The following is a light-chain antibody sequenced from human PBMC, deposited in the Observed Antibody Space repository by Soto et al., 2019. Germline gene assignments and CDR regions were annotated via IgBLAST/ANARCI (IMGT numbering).Light chain of an antibody. CDR1: SSDVGIYNY. CDR2: EVS. Sequence: QSVLTQPASVSGSPGQSIAISCTGSSSDVGIYNYVSWYQQHPGKVPKLIIYEVSNRPSGVSNRFSGSKSGNTASLTISGLQGEGGAEYYCSSYTTSSPRVFGTGTKVTGL. J-gene: IGLJ1*01. CDR3: SSYTTSSPRV. V-gene: IGLV2-14*01.